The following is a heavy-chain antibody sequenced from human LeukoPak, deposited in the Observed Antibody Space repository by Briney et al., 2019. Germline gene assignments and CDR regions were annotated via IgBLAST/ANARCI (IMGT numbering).Heavy chain of an antibody. J-gene: IGHJ4*02. D-gene: IGHD4-17*01. CDR2: ISAYNGNT. CDR1: GYTFTNFV. CDR3: ARGGRTTVSDY. Sequence: GESLKISCRASGYTFTNFVISWVRQAPGQGLEWMGWISAYNGNTNYAQKLQGRVTMTTDTSTSTAYMELRSLRSDDTAVYFCARGGRTTVSDYWGQGTLVTVSS. V-gene: IGHV1-18*01.